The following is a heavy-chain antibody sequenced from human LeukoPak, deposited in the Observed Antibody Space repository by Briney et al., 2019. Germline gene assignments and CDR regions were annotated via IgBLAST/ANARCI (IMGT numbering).Heavy chain of an antibody. CDR1: GGSISSSSYY. D-gene: IGHD3-22*01. CDR2: IYYSGST. Sequence: PSETLSLTCTVSGGSISSSSYYWGWIRQPPGKGLEWIGSIYYSGSTYYNPSLKSRVTISVDTSKNQFSLKLSSVTAADTAVYYCASKKSGYYFDYWGQGTPVTVSS. J-gene: IGHJ4*02. V-gene: IGHV4-39*01. CDR3: ASKKSGYYFDY.